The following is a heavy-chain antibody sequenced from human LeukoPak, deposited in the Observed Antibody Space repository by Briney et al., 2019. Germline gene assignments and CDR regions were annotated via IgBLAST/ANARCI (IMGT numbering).Heavy chain of an antibody. V-gene: IGHV3-66*01. CDR3: ANHMTTVATPVEYGMDV. CDR1: GFTFSSYW. D-gene: IGHD4-23*01. Sequence: GGSLRLSCAASGFTFSSYWMSWVRQAPGKGLEWVSVIYSGGSTYYADSVKGRFTISRDNSKNTLYLQMNSLRAEDTAVYYCANHMTTVATPVEYGMDVWGQGTTVTVSS. CDR2: IYSGGST. J-gene: IGHJ6*02.